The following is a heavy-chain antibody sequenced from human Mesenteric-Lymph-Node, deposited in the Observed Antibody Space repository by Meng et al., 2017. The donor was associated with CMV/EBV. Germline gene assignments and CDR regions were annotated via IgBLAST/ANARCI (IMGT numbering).Heavy chain of an antibody. CDR2: TRNKANSYTT. CDR3: ARVSNYYGMDV. Sequence: GESLKISCAASGFTFSNYAMSWVRQAPGKGLEWVGRTRNKANSYTTEYAASVKGRFTISRDDSKNSLYLQMNSLKTEDTAVYYCARVSNYYGMDVWGQGTTVTVSS. CDR1: GFTFSNYA. V-gene: IGHV3-72*01. J-gene: IGHJ6*02.